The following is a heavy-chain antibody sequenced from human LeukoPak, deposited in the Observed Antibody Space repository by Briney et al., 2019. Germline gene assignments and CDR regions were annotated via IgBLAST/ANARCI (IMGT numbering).Heavy chain of an antibody. CDR1: GFPFSGFN. Sequence: GGSLRLSCRASGFPFSGFNMNWVRQAPGKGLQWISYINSGSDLIYYAASVKGRFTISRDNAKNSLYLEMNNLRAEDTAVYYCARHYGLREFDFWGQGTLVTVSS. D-gene: IGHD3-10*01. CDR3: ARHYGLREFDF. J-gene: IGHJ4*02. V-gene: IGHV3-48*01. CDR2: INSGSDLI.